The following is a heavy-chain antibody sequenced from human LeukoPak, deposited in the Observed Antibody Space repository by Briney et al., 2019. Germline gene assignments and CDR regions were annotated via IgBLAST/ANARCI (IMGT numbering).Heavy chain of an antibody. V-gene: IGHV3-21*01. D-gene: IGHD2-2*01. CDR2: ISSSSSYI. CDR1: GFTFSSYS. J-gene: IGHJ4*02. Sequence: GGSLRLSCAASGFTFSSYSMNWVRQAPGKGLEWVSSISSSSSYIYYADSVKGRFTISRDNAKNSLYLQMNSLRAEDTAVYYCARVPWATFYYFDYWGQGTLVTVSS. CDR3: ARVPWATFYYFDY.